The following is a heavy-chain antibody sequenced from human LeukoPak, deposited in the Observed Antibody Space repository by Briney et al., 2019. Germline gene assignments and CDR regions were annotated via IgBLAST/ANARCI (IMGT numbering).Heavy chain of an antibody. CDR2: IIPIFGTA. J-gene: IGHJ4*02. CDR3: ARSTSIVVVPAVPSYYFDY. V-gene: IGHV1-69*13. D-gene: IGHD2-2*01. CDR1: GGTFSSYA. Sequence: SVKVSCKASGGTFSSYAISWVRQAPGQGLEWMGGIIPIFGTANYAQKFQGRVTITADESTSTAYMEQSSLRSEDTAVYYCARSTSIVVVPAVPSYYFDYWGQGTLVTVSS.